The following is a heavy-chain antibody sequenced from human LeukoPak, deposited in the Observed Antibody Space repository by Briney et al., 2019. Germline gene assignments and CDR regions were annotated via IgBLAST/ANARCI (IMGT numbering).Heavy chain of an antibody. D-gene: IGHD6-19*01. CDR3: ARLRYSSGWQFDY. Sequence: SETLSLTCTVSGGSISSYYWSWIRQPPWKGLEWIGYIYYSGSTNYNPSLKSRVTISVDTSKNQFSLKLSSVTAADTAVYYCARLRYSSGWQFDYWGQGTLVTVSS. CDR2: IYYSGST. CDR1: GGSISSYY. J-gene: IGHJ4*02. V-gene: IGHV4-59*08.